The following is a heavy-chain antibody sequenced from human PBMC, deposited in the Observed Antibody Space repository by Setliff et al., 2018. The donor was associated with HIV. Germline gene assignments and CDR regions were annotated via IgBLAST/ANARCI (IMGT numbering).Heavy chain of an antibody. V-gene: IGHV4-39*07. CDR3: AKTWGTIFGVVIPLFDY. CDR1: GGSFNIAKTF. D-gene: IGHD3-3*01. J-gene: IGHJ4*02. CDR2: IHRSGTV. Sequence: SETLSLTCAVSGGSFNIAKTFWGWVRQPPGKGLEWIGSIHRSGTVYFNPSLSTRINISLDRSKNQFSLRLRSVTAADTAVYYCAKTWGTIFGVVIPLFDYWGQGTLVTVSS.